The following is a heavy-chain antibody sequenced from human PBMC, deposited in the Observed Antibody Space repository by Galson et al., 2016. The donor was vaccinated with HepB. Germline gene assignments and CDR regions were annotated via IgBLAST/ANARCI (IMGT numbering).Heavy chain of an antibody. D-gene: IGHD2-2*01. CDR3: ARDSFYCISTSCLPYYFDN. Sequence: PLRLSCAASGFTFSSYAMNWVRQAPGKGLEWVAAASGSAAGTEYGITTDYADSVRGRFTISRDNAKNTLHLQMNSLRPEDTALYYCARDSFYCISTSCLPYYFDNWGQGTLVTVSS. CDR1: GFTFSSYA. J-gene: IGHJ4*02. CDR2: ASGSAAGTEYGITT. V-gene: IGHV3-23*01.